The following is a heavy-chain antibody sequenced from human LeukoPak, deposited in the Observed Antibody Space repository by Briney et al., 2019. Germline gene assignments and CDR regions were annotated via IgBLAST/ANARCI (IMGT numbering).Heavy chain of an antibody. V-gene: IGHV4-39*07. CDR1: GGSISSSSYY. D-gene: IGHD3-16*02. CDR2: IYYRGST. CDR3: ARLPIMITFGGVIDPIDY. Sequence: SETLSLTCTVSGGSISSSSYYWGWIRQPPGKGLEWIGNIYYRGSTNYNPSLKSRVTISVDTSKNQFSLKLSSVTAADTAVYYCARLPIMITFGGVIDPIDYWGQGTLVTVSS. J-gene: IGHJ4*02.